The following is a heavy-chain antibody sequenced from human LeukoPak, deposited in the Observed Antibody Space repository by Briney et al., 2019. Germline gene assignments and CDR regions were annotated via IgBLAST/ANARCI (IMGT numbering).Heavy chain of an antibody. CDR2: VSYRGNT. D-gene: IGHD3-9*01. Sequence: SETLSLTCTVSGGSISTYYWTWIRQPPGKELEWIGYVSYRGNTNYNPSLKSRVTISADTSRNQFSLKLTSVTAADTAVYYCVREHDWGDFDYWGQGTLVTVSS. J-gene: IGHJ4*02. CDR1: GGSISTYY. CDR3: VREHDWGDFDY. V-gene: IGHV4-59*01.